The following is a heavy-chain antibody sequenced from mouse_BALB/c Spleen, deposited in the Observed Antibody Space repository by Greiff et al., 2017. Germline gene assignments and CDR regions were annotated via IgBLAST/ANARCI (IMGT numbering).Heavy chain of an antibody. CDR3: ASLYYGNYGYAMDY. D-gene: IGHD2-1*01. CDR1: GYSITSDYA. Sequence: DVQLQESGPGLVKPSQSLSLTCTVTGYSITSDYAWNWIRQFPGNKLEWMGYISYSGSTSYNPSLKSRISITRDTSKNQFFLQLNSVTTEDTATYYCASLYYGNYGYAMDYWGQGTSVTVSS. V-gene: IGHV3-2*02. CDR2: ISYSGST. J-gene: IGHJ4*01.